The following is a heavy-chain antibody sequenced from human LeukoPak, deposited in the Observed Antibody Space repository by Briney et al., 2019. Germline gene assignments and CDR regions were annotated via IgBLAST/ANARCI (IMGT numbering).Heavy chain of an antibody. Sequence: GGSLRLSCAASGFSFRDYTMNWVRQAPGKGLEWLASISSSSSYIYFANSVRGRFTISRDNAKNSLYLQMNSLRAEDTAVYYCAKDSPSRTATTEVPVDYWGQGTLVTVSS. CDR1: GFSFRDYT. D-gene: IGHD1/OR15-1a*01. J-gene: IGHJ4*02. CDR3: AKDSPSRTATTEVPVDY. V-gene: IGHV3-21*01. CDR2: ISSSSSYI.